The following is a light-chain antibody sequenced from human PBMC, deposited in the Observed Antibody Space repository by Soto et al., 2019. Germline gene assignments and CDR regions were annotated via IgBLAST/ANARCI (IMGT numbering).Light chain of an antibody. CDR3: SQYGGWPIT. V-gene: IGKV3-15*01. J-gene: IGKJ5*01. CDR1: QSVPGN. CDR2: GAY. Sequence: RAPLCSRASQSVPGNLAWCQQQPGQAPRLLLYGAYTSAPGVPARFSGSASGTEFTLIISSLLAEDSVVDYCSQYGGWPITFGQGTRLEIK.